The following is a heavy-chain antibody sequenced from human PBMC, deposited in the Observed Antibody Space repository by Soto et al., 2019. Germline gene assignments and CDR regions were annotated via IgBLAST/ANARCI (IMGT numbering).Heavy chain of an antibody. J-gene: IGHJ6*03. Sequence: GGSLRLSCAASGFTFNSYAMNWVRQVPGKGLEWVSANSGSGGSRYYADSVKDRFSISRDNSKNILYLQMNSLRVEDTALYYCAKSEGYDFYYMDVWGKGTTVTVSS. V-gene: IGHV3-23*01. D-gene: IGHD5-12*01. CDR3: AKSEGYDFYYMDV. CDR1: GFTFNSYA. CDR2: NSGSGGSR.